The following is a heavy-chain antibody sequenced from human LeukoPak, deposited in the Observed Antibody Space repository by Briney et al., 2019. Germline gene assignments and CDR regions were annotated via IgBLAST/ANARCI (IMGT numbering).Heavy chain of an antibody. CDR3: ARDSYYDSSGYLGY. V-gene: IGHV3-11*01. Sequence: GSLRLSCAASGFTFSDYYMSWIRQAPGKGLEWVSCISSSGSTIYYADSVKGRFTISRDNAKNPLYLQMNSLRAEDTAVYYCARDSYYDSSGYLGYWGQGTLVTVSS. CDR1: GFTFSDYY. D-gene: IGHD3-22*01. J-gene: IGHJ4*02. CDR2: ISSSGSTI.